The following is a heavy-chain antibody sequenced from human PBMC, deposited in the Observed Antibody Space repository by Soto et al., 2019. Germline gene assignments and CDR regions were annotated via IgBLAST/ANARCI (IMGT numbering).Heavy chain of an antibody. D-gene: IGHD3-22*01. V-gene: IGHV6-1*01. CDR1: GDSVSSNSAA. CDR2: TYYRSKWYN. Sequence: PSQTLSLTCAISGDSVSSNSAAWNWIRQSPSRGLEWLGRTYYRSKWYNDYAVSVKSRITINPDTSKNQFSLQMNSLKTEDTAVYYCARPHGTTYYGSYFENWGQGTLVTVSS. CDR3: ARPHGTTYYGSYFEN. J-gene: IGHJ4*02.